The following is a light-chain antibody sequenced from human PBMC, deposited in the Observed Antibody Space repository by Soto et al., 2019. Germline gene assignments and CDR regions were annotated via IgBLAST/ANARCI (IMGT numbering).Light chain of an antibody. CDR2: GDD. CDR3: GSWDSSLSAYV. CDR1: SSNIGGNS. J-gene: IGLJ1*01. V-gene: IGLV1-51*01. Sequence: QSFLTQPPSVSAAPGQKVTISCSGSSSNIGGNSVSWYQQLPGTAPKLLIYGDDKRPSGIPDRFSGSKSGTSATLGITGFRTGDEADYYCGSWDSSLSAYVFGTGTKVTVL.